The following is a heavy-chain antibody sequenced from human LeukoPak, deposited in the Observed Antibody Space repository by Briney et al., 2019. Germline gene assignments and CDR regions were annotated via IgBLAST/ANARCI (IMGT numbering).Heavy chain of an antibody. Sequence: GGSLRLSCAASGFPFNNYWMHWVRQVPGKGLVWVSSINTDGRTTRYAASVQGRFTISRDNAKNTLYLQMNSLRGDDTAVYYCARAGASGWYAARWFDPWGQGTLVTVSS. J-gene: IGHJ5*02. V-gene: IGHV3-74*01. CDR1: GFPFNNYW. D-gene: IGHD6-19*01. CDR3: ARAGASGWYAARWFDP. CDR2: INTDGRTT.